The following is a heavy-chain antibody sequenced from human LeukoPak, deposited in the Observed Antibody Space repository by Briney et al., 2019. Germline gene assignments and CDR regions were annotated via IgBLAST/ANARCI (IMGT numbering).Heavy chain of an antibody. J-gene: IGHJ4*02. CDR2: IYYSGST. Sequence: KPSETLSLTCTVSGGSISSYYWSWIRQPPGKGLEWIGYIYYSGSTNYNPSLKSRVTISVDTSKNQFSLKLSSVTAADTAVYYCARGADERKVVPAAIRDAYYFDYWGQGTLVTVSS. D-gene: IGHD2-2*02. CDR3: ARGADERKVVPAAIRDAYYFDY. CDR1: GGSISSYY. V-gene: IGHV4-59*01.